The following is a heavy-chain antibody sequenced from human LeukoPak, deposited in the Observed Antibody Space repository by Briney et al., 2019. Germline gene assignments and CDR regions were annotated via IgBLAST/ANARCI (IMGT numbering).Heavy chain of an antibody. Sequence: KVSCKASGFTFTSSAMQWVRQARGQRLEWIGWIVVGSGNTNYAQKFQERVTITRDMSTSTAYMELSSLRSEDTAVYYCAADSGSGSWEPFGYYYYYYYMDVWGKGTTVTVSS. CDR3: AADSGSGSWEPFGYYYYYYYMDV. J-gene: IGHJ6*03. D-gene: IGHD3-10*01. V-gene: IGHV1-58*02. CDR2: IVVGSGNT. CDR1: GFTFTSSA.